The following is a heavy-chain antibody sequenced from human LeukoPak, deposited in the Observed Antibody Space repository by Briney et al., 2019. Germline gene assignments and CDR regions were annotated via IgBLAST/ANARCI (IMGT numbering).Heavy chain of an antibody. D-gene: IGHD1-26*01. Sequence: ASVKVSCKASGYTFTGYYMHWVRQAPGQGLEWMGWINPNSGGTSYAQKFQGWVTMTRDTSISTAYMELSRLRSDDTAVYYCARGRFPTIFDYWGQGTLVTVSS. CDR1: GYTFTGYY. CDR3: ARGRFPTIFDY. CDR2: INPNSGGT. V-gene: IGHV1-2*04. J-gene: IGHJ4*02.